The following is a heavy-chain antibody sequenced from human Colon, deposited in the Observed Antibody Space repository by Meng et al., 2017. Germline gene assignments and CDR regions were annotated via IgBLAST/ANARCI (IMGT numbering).Heavy chain of an antibody. D-gene: IGHD3-22*01. J-gene: IGHJ4*02. CDR2: MNPDSGDT. CDR1: GYTFTTYD. CDR3: ARGGYYYDSSGFRAALDY. Sequence: QVQLVQSGAEMKTPGASVKVSCTASGYTFTTYDINWVRQATGQGLEWMGWMNPDSGDTGYAQKFQGRLTMTRDTSISAAYMELTSLRSEDTAVYYCARGGYYYDSSGFRAALDYWGQGAPVTVSS. V-gene: IGHV1-8*01.